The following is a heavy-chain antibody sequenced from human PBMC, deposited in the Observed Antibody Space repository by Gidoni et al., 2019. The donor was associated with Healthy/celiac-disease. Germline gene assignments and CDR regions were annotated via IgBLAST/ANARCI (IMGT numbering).Heavy chain of an antibody. D-gene: IGHD1-7*01. J-gene: IGHJ5*02. CDR2: ISYDGSNK. Sequence: QVQLVESGGGVVQPGRSLRLSCAASGFTFSSYGMPWVRQAPGKGLEWVAVISYDGSNKYYADSVKGRFTISRDNSKNTLYLQMNSLRAEDTAVYYCAKDLELELGPNWFDPWGQGTLVTVSS. CDR3: AKDLELELGPNWFDP. V-gene: IGHV3-30*18. CDR1: GFTFSSYG.